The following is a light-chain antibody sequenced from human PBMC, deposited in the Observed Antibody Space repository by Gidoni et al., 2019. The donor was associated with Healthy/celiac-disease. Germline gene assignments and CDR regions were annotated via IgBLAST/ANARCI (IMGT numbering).Light chain of an antibody. J-gene: IGKJ4*01. CDR2: DAS. CDR1: QSVSSY. CDR3: QQRSNWPQVT. Sequence: IVLTQSLATLSLSPGERATLSCRASQSVSSYLAWYQQKPGQAPRLLIYDASNRATGIPARFSGSGSGTDFTLTISSLEPEDFAVYYCQQRSNWPQVTFGGGTKVEIK. V-gene: IGKV3-11*01.